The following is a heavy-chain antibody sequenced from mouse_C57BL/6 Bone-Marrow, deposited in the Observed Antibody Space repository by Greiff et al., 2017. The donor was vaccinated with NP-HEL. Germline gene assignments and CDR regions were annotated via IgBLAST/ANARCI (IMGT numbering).Heavy chain of an antibody. CDR1: GYAFSSSW. CDR3: ARGRKVTTADY. Sequence: VQLQQSGPELVKPGASVKISCKASGYAFSSSWMNWVKQRPGKGLEWIGRIYPGDGDTNYNGKFKGKATLTADKSSSTAYMQLSSLTSEDSAVYFCARGRKVTTADYWGQGTTLTVSS. J-gene: IGHJ2*01. CDR2: IYPGDGDT. V-gene: IGHV1-82*01. D-gene: IGHD1-2*01.